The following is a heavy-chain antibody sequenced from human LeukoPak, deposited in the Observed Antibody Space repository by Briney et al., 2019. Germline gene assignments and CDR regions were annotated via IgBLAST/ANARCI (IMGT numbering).Heavy chain of an antibody. Sequence: GGSLRLSCSTSGFTFSNYAMSWVRRAPGKGLEWVSAISGSGGSTYYADSVKGRFTISRDNSKNTLYLQMNSLRAEDTAVYYCAKEGFYYDILTGYLDYWGQGTLVTVSS. CDR3: AKEGFYYDILTGYLDY. V-gene: IGHV3-23*01. J-gene: IGHJ4*02. CDR2: ISGSGGST. CDR1: GFTFSNYA. D-gene: IGHD3-9*01.